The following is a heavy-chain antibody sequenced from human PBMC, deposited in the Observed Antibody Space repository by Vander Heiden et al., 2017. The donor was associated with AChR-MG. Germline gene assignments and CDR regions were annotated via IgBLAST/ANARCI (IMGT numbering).Heavy chain of an antibody. Sequence: EVQVVESGGGLLKPGGSLRLSCAASGSSFSNAWMSWVRQAPGRGLEWVGRIKSKTDGGTTDYAAPVKGRFTISRDDSKNTLYMQMNSLKTEDTAVYYCTTGSGYHFDYWGQGTLVTVSS. CDR3: TTGSGYHFDY. J-gene: IGHJ4*02. V-gene: IGHV3-15*01. CDR1: GSSFSNAW. CDR2: IKSKTDGGTT. D-gene: IGHD3-22*01.